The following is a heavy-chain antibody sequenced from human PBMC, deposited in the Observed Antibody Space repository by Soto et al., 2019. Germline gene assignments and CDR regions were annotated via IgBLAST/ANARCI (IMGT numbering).Heavy chain of an antibody. CDR3: ARGSFWNDY. CDR2: IYYSGST. J-gene: IGHJ4*02. V-gene: IGHV4-59*01. D-gene: IGHD3-3*01. CDR1: GGSISSYY. Sequence: PSETLSLTCTVSGGSISSYYWGWNRHPPGKGMDWIGYIYYSGSTNYSPTLKRRVTISVDTTKNQFSLKLSSVIDADTAVYYCARGSFWNDYWGQGTLVTVSS.